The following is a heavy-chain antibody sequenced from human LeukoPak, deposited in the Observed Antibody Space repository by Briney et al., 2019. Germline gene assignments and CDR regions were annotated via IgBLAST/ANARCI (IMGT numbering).Heavy chain of an antibody. CDR2: IRYDGSNK. CDR1: GFTFSSYG. V-gene: IGHV3-30*02. J-gene: IGHJ4*02. CDR3: AKAYNVLRFLEWLFEN. Sequence: PGGSLRLSCAASGFTFSSYGMHWVRQAPGEGLEWVAFIRYDGSNKYYADSVKGRFTISRDNSKNTLYLQMNSLRAEDTAVYYCAKAYNVLRFLEWLFENWGQGTLVTVSS. D-gene: IGHD3-3*01.